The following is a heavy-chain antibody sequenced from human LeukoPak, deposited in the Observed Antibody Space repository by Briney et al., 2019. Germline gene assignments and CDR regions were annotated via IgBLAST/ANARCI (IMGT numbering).Heavy chain of an antibody. Sequence: GGSLRLSCAASKFTFDDYGMHWVRQAPGKGLEWVSGISWNSGSIGYADSVKGRFTISRDNAKNSLYLQMNSLRAEDTAVYYCAELGITMIGGVWGKGTTVTISS. CDR2: ISWNSGSI. V-gene: IGHV3-9*01. CDR3: AELGITMIGGV. J-gene: IGHJ6*04. D-gene: IGHD3-10*02. CDR1: KFTFDDYG.